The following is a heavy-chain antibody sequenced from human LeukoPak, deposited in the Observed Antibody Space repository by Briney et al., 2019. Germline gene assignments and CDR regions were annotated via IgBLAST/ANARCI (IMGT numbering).Heavy chain of an antibody. CDR2: IYYSGST. J-gene: IGHJ4*02. Sequence: PSETLSLTCTISGGSISSSSYYWGWIRQPPGKGLEWIGSIYYSGSTYYNPSLKSRVTISVDTSKNQFSLKLSFVTAADTAVYYCARQRAIAAGGDYWGQGTLVTVSS. CDR1: GGSISSSSYY. CDR3: ARQRAIAAGGDY. D-gene: IGHD6-6*01. V-gene: IGHV4-39*01.